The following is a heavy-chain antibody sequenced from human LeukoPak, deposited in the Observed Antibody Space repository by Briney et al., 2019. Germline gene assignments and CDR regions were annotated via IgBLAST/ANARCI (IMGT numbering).Heavy chain of an antibody. D-gene: IGHD6-19*01. J-gene: IGHJ2*01. Sequence: PGGSLRLSCAVSGVTFSSYAMSWVRQAPGKGLEWVSAISSSGASTYYADSVKGRFTISRDNSKNTLFLQMNSLGAEDTAVYYCAKSMTLQWRGFFDLWGRGTHVTVSS. CDR1: GVTFSSYA. CDR3: AKSMTLQWRGFFDL. V-gene: IGHV3-23*01. CDR2: ISSSGAST.